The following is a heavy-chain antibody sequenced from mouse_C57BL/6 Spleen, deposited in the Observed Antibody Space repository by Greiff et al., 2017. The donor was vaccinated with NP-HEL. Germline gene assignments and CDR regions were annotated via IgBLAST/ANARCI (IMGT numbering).Heavy chain of an antibody. V-gene: IGHV6-3*01. CDR1: GFTFSNYW. J-gene: IGHJ3*01. Sequence: EVKLVESGGGLVQPGGSMKLSCVASGFTFSNYWMNWVRQSPEKGLEWVAQIRLKSDNYATHYAESVKGRFTISRDDSKSSVYLQMNNLRAEDTGIYYCTRIELGRFAYWGQGTLVTVSA. CDR2: IRLKSDNYAT. D-gene: IGHD4-1*01. CDR3: TRIELGRFAY.